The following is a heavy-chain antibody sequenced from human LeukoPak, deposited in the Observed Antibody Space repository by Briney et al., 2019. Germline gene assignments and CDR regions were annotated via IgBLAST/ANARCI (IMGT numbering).Heavy chain of an antibody. V-gene: IGHV3-7*01. CDR1: GFTFSSYW. Sequence: GGSLRLSCAAYGFTFSSYWMSWVRQAPGKGLEWVANIKQDGSEKYYVDSVKGRFTISRDNAKNSLYLQMNSLRAEDTAVYYCARGRALAAAFDYWGQGTLVTVSS. J-gene: IGHJ4*02. CDR2: IKQDGSEK. D-gene: IGHD6-13*01. CDR3: ARGRALAAAFDY.